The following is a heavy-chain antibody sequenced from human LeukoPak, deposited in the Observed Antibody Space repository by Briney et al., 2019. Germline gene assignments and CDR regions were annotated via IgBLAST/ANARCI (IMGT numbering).Heavy chain of an antibody. CDR1: GYTFTSYG. J-gene: IGHJ5*02. D-gene: IGHD3-22*01. Sequence: ASVKVSCTASGYTFTSYGISWVRQAPGQGLEWMGWISAYNGNTNYAQKLQGRVTMTTDTSTSTAYMELRSLRSDDTAVYYCARDRIHYYYDSPFGPWGQGTLVTVSS. V-gene: IGHV1-18*01. CDR3: ARDRIHYYYDSPFGP. CDR2: ISAYNGNT.